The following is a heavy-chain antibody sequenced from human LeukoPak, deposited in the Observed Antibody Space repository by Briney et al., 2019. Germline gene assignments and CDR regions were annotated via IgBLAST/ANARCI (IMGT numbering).Heavy chain of an antibody. V-gene: IGHV3-30*18. CDR2: ISSDGSNK. CDR1: GFTFSSYG. Sequence: GGSLRLSCAASGFTFSSYGMYWVRQAPGKGLEWVAVISSDGSNKYYADSVKGRFTISRDNSKNTLYLQMNSLRAGDTAVYYCAKDPIAVAGNNYYGRDVWGQGTTVSVSS. CDR3: AKDPIAVAGNNYYGRDV. D-gene: IGHD6-19*01. J-gene: IGHJ6*02.